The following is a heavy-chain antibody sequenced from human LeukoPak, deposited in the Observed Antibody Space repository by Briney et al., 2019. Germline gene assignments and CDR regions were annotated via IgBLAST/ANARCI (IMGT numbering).Heavy chain of an antibody. V-gene: IGHV1-24*01. CDR2: FDPEDGEI. D-gene: IGHD1-1*01. J-gene: IGHJ3*02. CDR3: AAYTIRTGGAFDI. CDR1: GYTLTELS. Sequence: GASVKVSCKVSGYTLTELSMHWVRQALGKGLEWMGGFDPEDGEIIYAQKFQGRVTMTEDTSTDTAYMELSSLRSEDTAVYYCAAYTIRTGGAFDIWGQGTMVTVSS.